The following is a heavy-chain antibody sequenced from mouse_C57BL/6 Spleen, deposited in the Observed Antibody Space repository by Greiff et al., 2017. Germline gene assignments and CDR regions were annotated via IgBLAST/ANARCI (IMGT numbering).Heavy chain of an antibody. D-gene: IGHD1-1*01. CDR2: ISSKSSNYAT. V-gene: IGHV10-3*01. J-gene: IGHJ1*02. Sequence: EVKVEESGGGLVQPKGSLKLSCAASGFTFNTYAMHWVRQAPGQGLEWVARISSKSSNYATYYADSVKDRFTIYRDVSQSMLDLQMNNLKTGDTARYDCVRMGYGSSAGYFAVWATGPTANFSS. CDR1: GFTFNTYA. CDR3: VRMGYGSSAGYFAV.